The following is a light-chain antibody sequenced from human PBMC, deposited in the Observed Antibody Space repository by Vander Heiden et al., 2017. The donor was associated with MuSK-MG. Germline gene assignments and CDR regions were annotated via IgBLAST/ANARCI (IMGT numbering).Light chain of an antibody. J-gene: IGKJ2*01. CDR3: QQSDSLPYT. CDR1: QSISSY. V-gene: IGKV1-39*01. Sequence: DIQMTQSPSSLSASVGDRVTITCRASQSISSYLNWYQQKPGRAPKLLIYTASNLQSGVPSTFRGSAPGTDFTLTISRLQPEDLATYYCQQSDSLPYTLGQGTKLEIK. CDR2: TAS.